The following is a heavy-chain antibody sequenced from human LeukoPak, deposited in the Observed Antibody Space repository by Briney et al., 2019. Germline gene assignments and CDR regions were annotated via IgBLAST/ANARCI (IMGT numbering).Heavy chain of an antibody. V-gene: IGHV1-46*01. J-gene: IGHJ4*02. CDR1: GYILPNYF. Sequence: GASVKVSCKASGYILPNYFIHWVREAPGHGLEWVGIINPSDGSTSYARNVQGRITMNRDTSTTTVYMELRSPGSEDTALYYCARRSSDISPYNWGQGTLVTVSS. CDR3: ARRSSDISPYN. CDR2: INPSDGST. D-gene: IGHD6-19*01.